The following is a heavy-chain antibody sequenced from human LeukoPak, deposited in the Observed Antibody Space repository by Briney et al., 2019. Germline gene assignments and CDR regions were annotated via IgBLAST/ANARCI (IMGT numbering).Heavy chain of an antibody. V-gene: IGHV4-59*08. J-gene: IGHJ4*02. Sequence: KSSEALSLTCTVSGDSISGYFWSWIRQPPGKGLEWIGYIHYSGSTNYNPSLKSRVTISLDTSKNQFSLKLSSVTAADTAVYYCGRLGYDSSGYYPDYWGQGALVTVSS. CDR3: GRLGYDSSGYYPDY. CDR2: IHYSGST. D-gene: IGHD3-22*01. CDR1: GDSISGYF.